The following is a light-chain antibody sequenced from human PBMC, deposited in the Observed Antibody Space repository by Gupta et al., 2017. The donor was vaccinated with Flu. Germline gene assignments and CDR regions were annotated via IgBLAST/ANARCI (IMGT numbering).Light chain of an antibody. CDR1: QNIDTD. J-gene: IGKJ2*01. CDR2: AAS. Sequence: DIQMTQAPSSLSASVGDRVTITCRASQNIDTDLSWFQQKPGGAPRLLISAASTLRSRVPSRFSGSGSGTTFTLTITSLQPEDIGTYFCQQAYNFPYVFGQGTKLEIK. CDR3: QQAYNFPYV. V-gene: IGKV1-39*01.